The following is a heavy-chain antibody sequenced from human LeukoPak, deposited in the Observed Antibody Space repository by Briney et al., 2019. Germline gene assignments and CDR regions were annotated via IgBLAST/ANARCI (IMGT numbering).Heavy chain of an antibody. J-gene: IGHJ2*01. CDR2: INPIGGST. V-gene: IGHV1-46*01. D-gene: IGHD1-26*01. CDR1: RYTFTSYY. Sequence: ASVKVSCKPSRYTFTSYYMHWVRQAPRQGLEWMGIINPIGGSTSYAQKFQGRVTMTRDTSTSRLYMELSSLRSEATAVYYCARDNRPYSGSYYGRGTTRYFDLWGRGTLVTVSS. CDR3: ARDNRPYSGSYYGRGTTRYFDL.